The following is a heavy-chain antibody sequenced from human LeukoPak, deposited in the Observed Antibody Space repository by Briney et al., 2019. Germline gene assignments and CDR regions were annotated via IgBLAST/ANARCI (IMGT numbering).Heavy chain of an antibody. CDR3: VIDTNNFYRSGSFDY. CDR2: IYPGESYT. V-gene: IGHV5-51*01. CDR1: GSPFTSYW. D-gene: IGHD3-10*01. Sequence: HGGSLKTPLQGPGSPFTSYWIGWVPQLSGKGLEWRRNIYPGESYTKYGTPFQGQATLSADNSISFQYLKWSSLEASDTARYYCVIDTNNFYRSGSFDYWGQGTLVSVSS. J-gene: IGHJ4*02.